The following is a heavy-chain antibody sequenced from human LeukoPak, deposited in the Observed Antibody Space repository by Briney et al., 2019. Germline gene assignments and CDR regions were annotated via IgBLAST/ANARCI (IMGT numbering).Heavy chain of an antibody. CDR1: GFTFSSYG. D-gene: IGHD6-13*01. Sequence: GRSLRLSCAASGFTFSSYGMHWVRQAPGKGLEWVAVISYDGSNKYYADSVKGRFTISSDNSKNTLYLQMNSLRAEDTAVYYCARRGGSSWRGGYYFDYWGQGTLVTVSS. J-gene: IGHJ4*02. V-gene: IGHV3-30*03. CDR3: ARRGGSSWRGGYYFDY. CDR2: ISYDGSNK.